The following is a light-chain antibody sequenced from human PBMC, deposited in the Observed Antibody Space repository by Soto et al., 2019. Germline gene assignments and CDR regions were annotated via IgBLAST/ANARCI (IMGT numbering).Light chain of an antibody. J-gene: IGKJ1*01. V-gene: IGKV3-15*01. CDR2: GAS. CDR3: QQYNTWPRT. CDR1: QNIKDY. Sequence: EIVMTQSPATLSMSPGERATVSCRASQNIKDYLAWFQQKPGQAPRLLIYGASTRATAIPARFSGSGSGTEFTLSISSLQSEDFAVYYCQQYNTWPRTFGQGTKVETK.